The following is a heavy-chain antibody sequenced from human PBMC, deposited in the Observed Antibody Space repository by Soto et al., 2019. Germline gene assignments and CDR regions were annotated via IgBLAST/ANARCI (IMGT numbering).Heavy chain of an antibody. Sequence: QLTLKESGPTLVKPTQTLTLTCTFSGLSLSTTGVGVGWIRQPPGKALEWLALIYWDDDKRYSPSLKSRLTITQDSSNTQVVLTMTSMHPWDTAPYYCVQRRCRGDCLQSYSSHFYYGLDVWGQGTTVTVSS. J-gene: IGHJ6*02. D-gene: IGHD2-21*02. CDR1: GLSLSTTGVG. CDR3: VQRRCRGDCLQSYSSHFYYGLDV. V-gene: IGHV2-5*02. CDR2: IYWDDDK.